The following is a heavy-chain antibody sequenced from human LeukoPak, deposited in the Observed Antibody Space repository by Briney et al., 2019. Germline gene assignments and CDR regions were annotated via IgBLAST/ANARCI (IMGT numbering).Heavy chain of an antibody. V-gene: IGHV1-2*02. CDR1: GYTFTSYY. CDR3: ARFSNAGTTEGP. D-gene: IGHD1-7*01. Sequence: GASVKVSCKASGYTFTSYYMHWVRQAPGQGLEWMGWINPNSGGTNYAQKFQGRVTMTRDTSISTAYMELSRLRSDDTAVYYCARFSNAGTTEGPWGQGTLVTVSS. J-gene: IGHJ5*02. CDR2: INPNSGGT.